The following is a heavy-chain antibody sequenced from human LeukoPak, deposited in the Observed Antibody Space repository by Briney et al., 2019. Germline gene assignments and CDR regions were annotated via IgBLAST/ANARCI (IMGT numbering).Heavy chain of an antibody. CDR2: TIPIFGIA. CDR3: ARDPKPDLLTFGEPTGGYFDY. Sequence: SVKVSCKASGGTFTNYAINWVRQAPGQGLEWMGRTIPIFGIANYAQKFQGRVTITADKSTSTAYMELSGLKSEDTAVYYCARDPKPDLLTFGEPTGGYFDYWGQGTLVTVSS. D-gene: IGHD3-16*01. V-gene: IGHV1-69*04. CDR1: GGTFTNYA. J-gene: IGHJ4*02.